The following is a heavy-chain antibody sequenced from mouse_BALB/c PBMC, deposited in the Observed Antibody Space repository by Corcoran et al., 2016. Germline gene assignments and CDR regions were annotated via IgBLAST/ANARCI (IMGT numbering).Heavy chain of an antibody. V-gene: IGHV14-3*02. CDR3: ASDLDY. CDR2: IDPANGNT. J-gene: IGHJ2*01. CDR1: GFNIKDPY. Sequence: VQLQQSGAELVKPGASVKLSCTASGFNIKDPYMHWVKQRPEQGLGWIGRIDPANGNTKYDPKFQGKATITADTSSNTAYLQLSSLTSEDTAVYYCASDLDYWGQGTTLTVSS.